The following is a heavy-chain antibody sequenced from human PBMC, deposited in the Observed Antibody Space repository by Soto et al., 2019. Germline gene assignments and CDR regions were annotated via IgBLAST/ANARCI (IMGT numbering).Heavy chain of an antibody. Sequence: EVQLLDSGGGLVQPGGSLRLSCAACGFSFSRYAMSWVRQAPGKGLEWVSAISGNGDNTYYTDSVKGRFTISRDNSKNTLYLQMNSLRAEDTAVYYCAKDTGRGGGSVFDYWGQGTLVTVSS. J-gene: IGHJ4*02. CDR1: GFSFSRYA. CDR2: ISGNGDNT. V-gene: IGHV3-23*01. CDR3: AKDTGRGGGSVFDY. D-gene: IGHD2-15*01.